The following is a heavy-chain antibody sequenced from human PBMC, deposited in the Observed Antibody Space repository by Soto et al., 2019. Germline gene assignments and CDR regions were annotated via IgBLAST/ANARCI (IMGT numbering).Heavy chain of an antibody. D-gene: IGHD3-22*01. CDR2: IKQDGSEK. CDR1: GFTFSSYW. V-gene: IGHV3-7*03. J-gene: IGHJ4*02. Sequence: GGSLRLSCAASGFTFSSYWMSWVRQAPGKGLEWVANIKQDGSEKYYVDSVKGRFTISRDNAKNSLYLQMNSLRAEDTAVYYCARDGSLEYYYDSSGYQLDYWGQGTLVTVSS. CDR3: ARDGSLEYYYDSSGYQLDY.